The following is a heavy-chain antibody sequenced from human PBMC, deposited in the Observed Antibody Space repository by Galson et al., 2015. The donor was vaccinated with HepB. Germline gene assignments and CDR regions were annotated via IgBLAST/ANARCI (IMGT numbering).Heavy chain of an antibody. CDR2: IYNSGNT. Sequence: TLSLTCTVSGCTLSGYYWSWIRQSPGKGLEWIGYIYNSGNTKYNPSLQRRVTISLDTSTNQFSLKLSSVTAADTAVYYCARQKGIRIPFDYWGQGTLVTVSS. CDR3: ARQKGIRIPFDY. D-gene: IGHD6-13*01. CDR1: GCTLSGYY. V-gene: IGHV4-59*08. J-gene: IGHJ4*02.